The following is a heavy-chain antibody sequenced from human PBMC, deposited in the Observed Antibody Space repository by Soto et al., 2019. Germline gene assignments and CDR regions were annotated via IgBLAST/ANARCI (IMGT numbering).Heavy chain of an antibody. CDR1: GGSITDKW. CDR3: AREGAHPFSLGY. V-gene: IGHV4-4*02. CDR2: VHHSGST. D-gene: IGHD3-16*01. Sequence: QVQLQESGPGLVKPSGILSLTCAVSGGSITDKWWSWIRQTPGKGLEWIGEVHHSGSTNYTPSLKSRVTISVDTSKNDCPLQLFSLTAADTAIYYCAREGAHPFSLGYWGQGTLVTVSS. J-gene: IGHJ4*02.